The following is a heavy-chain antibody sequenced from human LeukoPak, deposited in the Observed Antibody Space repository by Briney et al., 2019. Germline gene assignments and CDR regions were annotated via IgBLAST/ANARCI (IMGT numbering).Heavy chain of an antibody. CDR3: ARQMTSTRLFDS. J-gene: IGHJ4*02. Sequence: PGRSLRLSCVASGVIFSAHPLHCVRQSPDKGLEWVALIGSDGSKKYYADSVRGRFTVSRENSNNTLFLQMNTLRADDTAVYFCARQMTSTRLFDSWGQGTLVTVSS. CDR1: GVIFSAHP. V-gene: IGHV3-30*04. CDR2: IGSDGSKK. D-gene: IGHD1-1*01.